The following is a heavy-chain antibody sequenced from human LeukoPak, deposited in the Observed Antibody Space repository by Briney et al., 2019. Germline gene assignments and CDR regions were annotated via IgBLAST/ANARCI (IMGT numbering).Heavy chain of an antibody. Sequence: PGGSLRLSCAASGFTFSNYWMHWVRQAPGKGLVWLSRLNGDGSQTRYADSVKGRFTISRDNAKNTEYLQMNSLRVEDTAVYFCAREGEEQELANWGQGTLVTVSS. J-gene: IGHJ4*02. CDR1: GFTFSNYW. CDR3: AREGEEQELAN. CDR2: LNGDGSQT. D-gene: IGHD6-13*01. V-gene: IGHV3-74*01.